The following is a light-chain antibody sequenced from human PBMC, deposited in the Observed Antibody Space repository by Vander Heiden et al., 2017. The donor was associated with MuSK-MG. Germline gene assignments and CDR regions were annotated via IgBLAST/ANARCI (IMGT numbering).Light chain of an antibody. Sequence: QSALTQPRSVSGSPGPAVTISCTGTSSDVGGYNYVSWYQQHPANPHKLMIYDVSKRPSGVPARFSGSKSGNTASLTISGRQAEEEADYYCCPYAGSYTLVFGGGTKLTVL. V-gene: IGLV2-11*01. CDR2: DVS. J-gene: IGLJ2*01. CDR3: CPYAGSYTLV. CDR1: SSDVGGYNY.